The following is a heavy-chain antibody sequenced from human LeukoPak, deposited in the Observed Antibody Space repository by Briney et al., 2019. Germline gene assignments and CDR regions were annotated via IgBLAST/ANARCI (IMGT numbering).Heavy chain of an antibody. CDR1: GGTFSSYA. CDR2: IIPIFGTA. CDR3: AREAITGTTNAIYYFDY. Sequence: SVKVSCKASGGTFSSYAISWVRQAPGQGLEWMGGIIPIFGTANYAQKFQGRVTITADESTSTAYMELSSLRSEDTAVYYCAREAITGTTNAIYYFDYWGQGTLVTVST. J-gene: IGHJ4*02. D-gene: IGHD1-14*01. V-gene: IGHV1-69*13.